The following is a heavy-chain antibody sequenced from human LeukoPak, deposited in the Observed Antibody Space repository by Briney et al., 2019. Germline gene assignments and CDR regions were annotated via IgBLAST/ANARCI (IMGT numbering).Heavy chain of an antibody. V-gene: IGHV1-18*01. CDR2: ISAYNGNT. Sequence: ASVKVSCKASGGTFSSYAISWVRQAPGQGLEWMGWISAYNGNTNYAQKLQGRVTMTTDTSTSTAYMELRSLRSDDTAVYYCARDRNTYYYDSSGYYPLDYWGQGTLVTVSS. CDR1: GGTFSSYA. J-gene: IGHJ4*02. CDR3: ARDRNTYYYDSSGYYPLDY. D-gene: IGHD3-22*01.